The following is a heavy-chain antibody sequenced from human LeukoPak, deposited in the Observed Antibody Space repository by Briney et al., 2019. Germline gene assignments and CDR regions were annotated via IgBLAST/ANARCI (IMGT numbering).Heavy chain of an antibody. J-gene: IGHJ5*02. Sequence: GGSLRLSCAASGFTFSSYWMHWVRQAPGKGLVWVSRINSDGSSTSYADSVKGRFTISRDNAKNTLYLQMNSLRAEDTAVYYCAKGLLGSSWLNWFDPWGQGTLVTVSS. CDR2: INSDGSST. V-gene: IGHV3-74*01. CDR1: GFTFSSYW. CDR3: AKGLLGSSWLNWFDP. D-gene: IGHD6-13*01.